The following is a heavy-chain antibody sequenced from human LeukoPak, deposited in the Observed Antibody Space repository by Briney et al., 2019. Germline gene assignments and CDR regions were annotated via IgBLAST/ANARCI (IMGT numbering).Heavy chain of an antibody. CDR3: AKRGTSSGWYPYYFDY. V-gene: IGHV3-23*01. CDR2: ISGSGGNT. D-gene: IGHD6-19*01. J-gene: IGHJ4*02. Sequence: GGSLRLSCAASGFTFSNFAMSWVRQTPGKGLEWVSAISGSGGNTYYADSVKGRFTISRDNSKNTLYLQMNSLRAEDTAVYYCAKRGTSSGWYPYYFDYWGQGTLVTVSS. CDR1: GFTFSNFA.